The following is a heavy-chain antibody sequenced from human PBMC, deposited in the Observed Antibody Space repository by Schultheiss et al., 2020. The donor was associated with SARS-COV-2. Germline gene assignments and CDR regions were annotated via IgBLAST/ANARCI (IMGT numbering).Heavy chain of an antibody. CDR2: IYHSGST. Sequence: SETLSLTCAVYGGSFSGYYWSWIRQHPGKGLEWIGYIYHSGSTYYNPSLKSRVTISVDRSKNQFSLKLSSVTAADTAVYYCARARGLAIFGVAPQPFDIWGQGTMVTVSS. V-gene: IGHV4-34*01. J-gene: IGHJ3*02. D-gene: IGHD3-3*02. CDR1: GGSFSGYY. CDR3: ARARGLAIFGVAPQPFDI.